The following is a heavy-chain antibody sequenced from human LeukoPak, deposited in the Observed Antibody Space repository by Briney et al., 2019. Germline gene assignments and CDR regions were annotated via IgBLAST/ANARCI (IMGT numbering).Heavy chain of an antibody. CDR1: GFTFSSYA. V-gene: IGHV3-23*01. Sequence: TGGSLRLSCAASGFTFSSYAMSWVRQAPGKGLEWASAISGSGGSTYYADSVKGRFTISRDNSKNTLYLQMNSLRAEDTAVYYCAKVTSWYGDHWGQGTLVTVSS. D-gene: IGHD6-13*01. CDR3: AKVTSWYGDH. J-gene: IGHJ4*02. CDR2: ISGSGGST.